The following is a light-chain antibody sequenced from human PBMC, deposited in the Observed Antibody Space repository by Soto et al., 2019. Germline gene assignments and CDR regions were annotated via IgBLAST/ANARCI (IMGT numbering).Light chain of an antibody. CDR3: QHYNSYSEA. Sequence: DIQMTQSPSTLSGSVGDRVTITCRASQTSSSWLAWYQQTPGKAPKLLIYKASTIKSGVPSRFSGSGSGTEFTLTISSLQPDDFATYYCQHYNSYSEAFGQGTKVDIK. J-gene: IGKJ1*01. CDR1: QTSSSW. V-gene: IGKV1-5*03. CDR2: KAS.